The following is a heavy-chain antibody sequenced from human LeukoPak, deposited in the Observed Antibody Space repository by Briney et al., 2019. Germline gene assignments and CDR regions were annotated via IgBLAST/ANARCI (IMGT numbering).Heavy chain of an antibody. CDR1: GFIVSHNY. Sequence: GGSLRLSCAVSGFIVSHNYMSWVRQAPGKGLESVSLIYSGGSTYYADSVKGRFTISRDNSKNTLYLQMNSLRAEDTAVYYCARVSIRFGLIAAAGTADYWGQGTLVTVSS. CDR2: IYSGGST. D-gene: IGHD6-13*01. J-gene: IGHJ4*02. V-gene: IGHV3-53*05. CDR3: ARVSIRFGLIAAAGTADY.